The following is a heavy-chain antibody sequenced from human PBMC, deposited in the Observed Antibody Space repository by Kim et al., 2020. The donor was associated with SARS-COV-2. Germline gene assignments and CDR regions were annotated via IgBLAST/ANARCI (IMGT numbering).Heavy chain of an antibody. Sequence: GGSLRLSCAASGFTFSWYWMTWVRQAPGKGLEWVANIKEDGSEKHYVDSVKGRFTISRDNAKNSLFLQMSSLRAEDTAVYYCARSYSWAFDDWGQGTLVT. CDR1: GFTFSWYW. CDR2: IKEDGSEK. CDR3: ARSYSWAFDD. D-gene: IGHD1-26*01. J-gene: IGHJ4*02. V-gene: IGHV3-7*03.